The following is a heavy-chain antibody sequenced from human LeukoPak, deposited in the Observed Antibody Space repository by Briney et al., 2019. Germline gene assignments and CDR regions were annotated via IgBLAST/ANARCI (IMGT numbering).Heavy chain of an antibody. J-gene: IGHJ6*02. CDR2: ISCDGSNK. CDR3: AKDRSIVVVTAWRYYYYGMDV. CDR1: GFTFSSYG. D-gene: IGHD2-21*02. Sequence: GGSLRLSCAASGFTFSSYGMHWVRQAPGKGLEWVAVISCDGSNKYYADSVKGRFTISRDNSKNTLYLQMNSLRAEDTAVYYCAKDRSIVVVTAWRYYYYGMDVWGQGTTVTVSS. V-gene: IGHV3-30*18.